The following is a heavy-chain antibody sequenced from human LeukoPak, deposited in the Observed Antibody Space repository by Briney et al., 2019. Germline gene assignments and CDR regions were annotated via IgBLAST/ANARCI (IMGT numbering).Heavy chain of an antibody. J-gene: IGHJ4*02. CDR3: ALGRDGYKYFDY. D-gene: IGHD5-24*01. CDR1: GFTFSSYG. V-gene: IGHV3-33*01. CDR2: IWYDGSSK. Sequence: SGGSLRLSCAASGFTFSSYGMHWVRQAPGKGLEWVAVIWYDGSSKYYADSVKGRLTISRDISKNTLYLQMNSLRAEDTAVYYCALGRDGYKYFDYWGQGTLVTVSS.